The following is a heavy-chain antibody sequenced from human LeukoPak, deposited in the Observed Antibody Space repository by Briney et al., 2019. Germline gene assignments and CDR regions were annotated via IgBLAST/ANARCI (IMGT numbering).Heavy chain of an antibody. V-gene: IGHV3-13*01. D-gene: IGHD3-16*02. Sequence: PGGSLRLSCAASGFTFSDYDMHWVRHATGKGLEWVSGIGTAGDTYYPGSVKRRFTISRENAKNSLYLQMNSLRAGDTAVYYCARDIGSWAFDIWGQGTMVTVSS. CDR3: ARDIGSWAFDI. CDR1: GFTFSDYD. J-gene: IGHJ3*02. CDR2: IGTAGDT.